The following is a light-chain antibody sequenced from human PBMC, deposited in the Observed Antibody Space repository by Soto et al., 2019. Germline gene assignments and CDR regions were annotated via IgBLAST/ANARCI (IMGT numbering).Light chain of an antibody. Sequence: DIQMTQSPSSLSASVGDRVTITCRASQSSSSYLNWYQQKPGKAPKLLIYAASSLQSGVPSRFSGSGSGTDFNLTISSLQPEDFATYYCQQSSSTPLTFGGGNKVEIK. CDR2: AAS. V-gene: IGKV1-39*01. J-gene: IGKJ4*01. CDR3: QQSSSTPLT. CDR1: QSSSSY.